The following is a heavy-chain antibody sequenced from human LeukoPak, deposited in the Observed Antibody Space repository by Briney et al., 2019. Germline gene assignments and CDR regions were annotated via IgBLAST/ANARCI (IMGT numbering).Heavy chain of an antibody. CDR1: GFTFSDNY. V-gene: IGHV3-11*04. Sequence: GGSLRLSCAASGFTFSDNYMSWIRQAPGKGLEWVSYISSSGNTTKNADSVKGRFTITRDNAKNSLYLQMNSLRAEDTAVYYCAKDRLYYYDSSGFGYWGQGTLVTVSS. CDR2: ISSSGNTT. CDR3: AKDRLYYYDSSGFGY. D-gene: IGHD3-22*01. J-gene: IGHJ4*02.